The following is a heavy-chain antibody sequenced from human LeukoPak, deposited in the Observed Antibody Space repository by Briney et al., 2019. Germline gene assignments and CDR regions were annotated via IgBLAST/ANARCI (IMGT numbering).Heavy chain of an antibody. D-gene: IGHD6-13*01. Sequence: KPSETLSLTCAVYGGSFSGYYWSWIRQPPGKGLEWIGEINHSGSLNYNPSLRSRLTILVDTSKNQFSLNLSSVTAADTAVYYCARRGIAAAGYDYWGQGTLVTVSS. CDR2: INHSGSL. J-gene: IGHJ4*02. V-gene: IGHV4-34*01. CDR3: ARRGIAAAGYDY. CDR1: GGSFSGYY.